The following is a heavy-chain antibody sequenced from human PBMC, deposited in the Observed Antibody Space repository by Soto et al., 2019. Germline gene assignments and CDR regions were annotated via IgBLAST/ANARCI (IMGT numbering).Heavy chain of an antibody. CDR1: GYTFTSYG. J-gene: IGHJ6*02. Sequence: QVQLVQSGAEVKKPGASVKVSCKASGYTFTSYGISWVRQAPGQGLEWMGWISAYNGNTNYAQKLQGRVTMTTDTSTSTAYMELRSLRSYDTAVYYCARDRQDILTGWRYYYYYGIDVWGQGTTVTVSS. V-gene: IGHV1-18*04. D-gene: IGHD3-9*01. CDR3: ARDRQDILTGWRYYYYYGIDV. CDR2: ISAYNGNT.